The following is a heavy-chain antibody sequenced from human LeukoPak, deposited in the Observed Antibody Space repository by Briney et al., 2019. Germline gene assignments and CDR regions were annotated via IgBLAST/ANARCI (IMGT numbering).Heavy chain of an antibody. Sequence: QSGGSLRLSCAASGFTFSSHSMNWVRQAPGKGLEWVSYISSSSITTHYADSVKGRFTISRDNAKNSLYLQMNRLRDEDTAVYYCARDLTSVPTRWGQGTLVTVSS. V-gene: IGHV3-48*02. D-gene: IGHD4-17*01. CDR3: ARDLTSVPTR. CDR2: ISSSSITT. J-gene: IGHJ4*02. CDR1: GFTFSSHS.